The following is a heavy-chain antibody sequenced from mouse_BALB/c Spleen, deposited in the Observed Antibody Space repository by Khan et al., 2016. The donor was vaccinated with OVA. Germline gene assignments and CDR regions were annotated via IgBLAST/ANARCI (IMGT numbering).Heavy chain of an antibody. J-gene: IGHJ4*01. Sequence: VQLQESGPGLVAPSQSLSITCTVSGFSLSRYNIHWVRQPPGKGLEWLGMIWGGGGTDYNSTLKSRLSTSKDNSKSQVFLKMNSLQTDDSAMYYCARAYYRSDGYYAMDYWGQGTSVTVSS. V-gene: IGHV2-6-4*01. D-gene: IGHD2-14*01. CDR2: IWGGGGT. CDR3: ARAYYRSDGYYAMDY. CDR1: GFSLSRYN.